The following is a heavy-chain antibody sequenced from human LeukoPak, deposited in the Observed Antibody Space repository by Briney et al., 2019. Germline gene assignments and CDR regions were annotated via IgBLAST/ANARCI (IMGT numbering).Heavy chain of an antibody. CDR2: TYYRSKWYN. Sequence: SQTLSLTCAISGDSVSSNSAAWNWIRQSPSRGLEWLGRTYYRSKWYNDYAVSVKSRITINPDTSKNQFSLKLSSVTAADTAVYYCARDGHLIAPGWYFGLWGRGTLVTVSS. CDR1: GDSVSSNSAA. V-gene: IGHV6-1*01. D-gene: IGHD3-16*01. CDR3: ARDGHLIAPGWYFGL. J-gene: IGHJ2*01.